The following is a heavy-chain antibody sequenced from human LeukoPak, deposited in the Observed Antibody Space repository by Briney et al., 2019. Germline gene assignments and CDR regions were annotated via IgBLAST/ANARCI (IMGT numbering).Heavy chain of an antibody. Sequence: GRSLRLSCAASGFTFSSYAMSWVRQAPGKGLEWVSAISGSGGSTYYADSVKGRFTISRYNSKNTLYLQMNSLRAEDTAVYYCAKSGFLAAAGTVYWGQGTLVTVSS. CDR3: AKSGFLAAAGTVY. D-gene: IGHD6-13*01. V-gene: IGHV3-23*01. CDR2: ISGSGGST. J-gene: IGHJ4*02. CDR1: GFTFSSYA.